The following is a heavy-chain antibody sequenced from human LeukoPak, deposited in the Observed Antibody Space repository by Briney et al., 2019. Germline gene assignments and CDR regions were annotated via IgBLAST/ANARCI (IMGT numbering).Heavy chain of an antibody. CDR3: ARDCSTSCYWFDP. J-gene: IGHJ5*02. Sequence: ASVKVSCKASGYTFTTYGISWVRQAPGQRLEWMGWISGYDGNTKYAQKLQGTVTMTTDTSTSTAYMELRSLRSDDTAVYYCARDCSTSCYWFDPWGQGTLVTVAS. CDR1: GYTFTTYG. D-gene: IGHD2-2*01. CDR2: ISGYDGNT. V-gene: IGHV1-18*01.